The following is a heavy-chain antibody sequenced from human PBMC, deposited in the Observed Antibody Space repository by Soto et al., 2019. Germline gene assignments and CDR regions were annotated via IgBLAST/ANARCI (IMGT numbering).Heavy chain of an antibody. CDR3: AIDRSGSWYGRGYHYDGMDV. V-gene: IGHV3-30*04. D-gene: IGHD6-13*01. CDR1: VVTFSPYA. J-gene: IGHJ6*02. CDR2: VSPDGRNT. Sequence: AWRSRRVSLSGSVVTFSPYAMHVGRRAPGKGMKRVSVVSPDGRNTHYADFVKGRFTISRDSSKNTVSLEMISLRVEDTDVYYCAIDRSGSWYGRGYHYDGMDVWGQGSTVTGS.